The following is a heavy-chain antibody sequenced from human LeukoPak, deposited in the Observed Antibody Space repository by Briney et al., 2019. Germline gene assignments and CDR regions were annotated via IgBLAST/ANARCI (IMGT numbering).Heavy chain of an antibody. CDR3: ARGADTHFDY. CDR1: GFTFSNSD. CDR2: IGTAGDT. D-gene: IGHD5-18*01. V-gene: IGHV3-13*04. Sequence: PGGSLRLSCAAYGFTFSNSDMHWVRQATGKGLEWVSAIGTAGDTYYQGSVRGRFTMSRENAKNSLYLQMNSLTAGDTAVYYCARGADTHFDYWGQGILVTVSS. J-gene: IGHJ4*02.